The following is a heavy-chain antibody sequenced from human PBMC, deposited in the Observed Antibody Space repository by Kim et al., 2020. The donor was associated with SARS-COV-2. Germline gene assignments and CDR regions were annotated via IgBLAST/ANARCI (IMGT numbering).Heavy chain of an antibody. D-gene: IGHD3-16*01. Sequence: SVKVSCKASGGTFSSYAISWVRQAPGQGLEWMGGIIPIFGTANYAQKFQGRVTITADESTSTAYMELSSLRSEDTAVYYCARWLGGQRNYFDYWGQGTLGTVSS. CDR3: ARWLGGQRNYFDY. J-gene: IGHJ4*02. V-gene: IGHV1-69*13. CDR2: IIPIFGTA. CDR1: GGTFSSYA.